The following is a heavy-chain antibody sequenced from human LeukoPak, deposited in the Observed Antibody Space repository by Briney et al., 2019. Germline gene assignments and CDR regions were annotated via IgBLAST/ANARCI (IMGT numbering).Heavy chain of an antibody. J-gene: IGHJ3*02. D-gene: IGHD3-22*01. Sequence: SETLSLTCTVSGYSISSGYYWGWIRQPPGKGLEWTGRIYHIGSTYYNPSLKSRVTISVDTSKNQFSLKLSSVTAADTAVYYCARGSYLYYYDSSGYRYAFDIWGQGTMVTVSS. CDR1: GYSISSGYY. V-gene: IGHV4-38-2*02. CDR3: ARGSYLYYYDSSGYRYAFDI. CDR2: IYHIGST.